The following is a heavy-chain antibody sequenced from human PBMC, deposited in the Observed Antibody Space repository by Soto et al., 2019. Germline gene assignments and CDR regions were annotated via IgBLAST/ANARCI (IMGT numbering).Heavy chain of an antibody. Sequence: PGGSLRLSCGASGFSVKRYWMHWVRQAPGKGLVWLSRFGGDENYTDYADSVRGRFTISRDIAKNTIYLQMNSLRAEDTAVYYCGKGKEPGVVSYGLDALGQGTTVTVSS. V-gene: IGHV3-74*01. CDR1: GFSVKRYW. J-gene: IGHJ6*02. D-gene: IGHD3-3*01. CDR2: FGGDENYT. CDR3: GKGKEPGVVSYGLDA.